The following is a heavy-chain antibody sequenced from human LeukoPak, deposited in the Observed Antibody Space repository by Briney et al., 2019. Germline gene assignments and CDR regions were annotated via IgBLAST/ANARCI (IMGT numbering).Heavy chain of an antibody. V-gene: IGHV1-2*06. CDR3: ATDAYYYDSSAYSTSVHYFDY. CDR1: GYTFTGYY. Sequence: ASVKVSCRASGYTFTGYYMHWVRQAPGQGLEWMGRINPNSGGTDYAQKFQGRVTMTRDTSISTAYMELSRLRSGDTAVYYCATDAYYYDSSAYSTSVHYFDYWGQGTLVTVSS. D-gene: IGHD3-22*01. CDR2: INPNSGGT. J-gene: IGHJ4*02.